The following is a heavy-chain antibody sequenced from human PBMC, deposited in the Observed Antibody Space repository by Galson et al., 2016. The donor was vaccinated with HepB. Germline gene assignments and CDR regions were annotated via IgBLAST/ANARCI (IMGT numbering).Heavy chain of an antibody. D-gene: IGHD3-10*01. J-gene: IGHJ4*02. CDR1: GFTFNAHW. V-gene: IGHV3-7*01. CDR2: IRGDGIVS. Sequence: SLRLSCAASGFTFNAHWTTWVRQAPGKGLEWVANIRGDGIVSYYAESVRGRFTVSRDNAKNSLYLHMNGLRVDETAVYYCSREMTGSYFDWGQGTLVTVSS. CDR3: SREMTGSYFD.